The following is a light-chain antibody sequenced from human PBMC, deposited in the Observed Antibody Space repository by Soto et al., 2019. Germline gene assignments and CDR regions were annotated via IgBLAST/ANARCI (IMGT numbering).Light chain of an antibody. Sequence: EIVMTHSPATLSVSPWERDTLXYRASQSVSSIAWYQQKPGQPPRLLIYGASRRATNIPARFSGGGSDTEFTLTISTLQSEDFAVYYCQYYDNWRLSFGGGTKVDIK. J-gene: IGKJ4*01. CDR2: GAS. V-gene: IGKV3-15*01. CDR3: QYYDNWRLS. CDR1: QSVSS.